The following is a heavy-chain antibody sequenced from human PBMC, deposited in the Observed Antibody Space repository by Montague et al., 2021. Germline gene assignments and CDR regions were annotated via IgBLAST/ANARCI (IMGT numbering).Heavy chain of an antibody. V-gene: IGHV3-7*03. Sequence: NAKYYVDSVKGRFTISRDNAKNSLYLQMNSLRSEDTAVYYCARDPGYCSSADSKGDAFAIGGKGTRV. CDR2: NAK. J-gene: IGHJ3*02. D-gene: IGHD2-2*01. CDR3: ARDPGYCSSADSKGDAFAI.